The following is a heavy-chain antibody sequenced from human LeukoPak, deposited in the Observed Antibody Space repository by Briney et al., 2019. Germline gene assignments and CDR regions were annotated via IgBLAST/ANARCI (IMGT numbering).Heavy chain of an antibody. V-gene: IGHV3-21*01. CDR2: ISSSSSYI. CDR3: AREDGVGVPAAITDYYYYYMDV. J-gene: IGHJ6*03. Sequence: GGSLRLSCAASGFTFSSYSMNWVRQAPGKGLEWVSSISSSSSYIYYADSVKGRFTISRDNAKNSLYLQMNSLRAEDTAVYYCAREDGVGVPAAITDYYYYYMDVWGKGTTVTVSS. CDR1: GFTFSSYS. D-gene: IGHD2-2*02.